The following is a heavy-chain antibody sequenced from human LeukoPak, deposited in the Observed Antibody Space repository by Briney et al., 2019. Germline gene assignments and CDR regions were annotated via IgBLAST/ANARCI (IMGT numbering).Heavy chain of an antibody. D-gene: IGHD6-13*01. CDR3: ARVGLRSSGALDY. V-gene: IGHV3-7*01. J-gene: IGHJ4*02. CDR1: AFIFSGHW. CDR2: IKEDGSER. Sequence: GGSLRLSCEGSAFIFSGHWMNWVRQTPGKGLEWVASIKEDGSERQYADSVKGRFTISRDNSKNTLYLQMNSLRAEDTAVYYCARVGLRSSGALDYWGQGTLVTVSS.